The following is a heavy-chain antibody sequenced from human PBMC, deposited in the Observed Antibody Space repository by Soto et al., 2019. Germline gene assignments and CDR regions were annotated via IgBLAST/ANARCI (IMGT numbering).Heavy chain of an antibody. CDR2: IIPMFGSA. CDR1: GGSFRTYG. CDR3: ARGTFYYDSSGYRHFDY. V-gene: IGHV1-69*01. Sequence: GAPAEFCRAACGGSFRTYGIAWVRQAPGQGLEWMGGIIPMFGSAKYAQKFQGRVTITADESTNTLYMELSSLRSEDTAVYYCARGTFYYDSSGYRHFDYWGQGTLVPVSS. J-gene: IGHJ4*02. D-gene: IGHD3-22*01.